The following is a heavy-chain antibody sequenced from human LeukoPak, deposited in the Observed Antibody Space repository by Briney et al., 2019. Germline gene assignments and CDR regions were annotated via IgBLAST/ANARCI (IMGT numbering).Heavy chain of an antibody. CDR1: GFTLSSYD. D-gene: IGHD6-19*01. V-gene: IGHV3-13*05. J-gene: IGHJ4*02. CDR2: IGTAGDP. Sequence: GGSMRLSCAASGFTLSSYDMHWVRQATGKGLEWVSAIGTAGDPYYPGSVKGRFTISRENAKNSLYLQMNSLRAGDTAVYYCARADSSGWYFDYWGQGTLVTVSS. CDR3: ARADSSGWYFDY.